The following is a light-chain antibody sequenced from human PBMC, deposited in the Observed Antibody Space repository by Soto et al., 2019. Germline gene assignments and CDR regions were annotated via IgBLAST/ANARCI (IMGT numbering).Light chain of an antibody. CDR1: QSISSY. Sequence: DIQMTQSPSSLSASVGDRVTITCRASQSISSYLDWYQQKPGTAPKLLIYAASSLQSGVPSRFSGSGSGTDFTLTISSLQPEDFATYYCKQSYRTPYTVGQGTKLEIK. J-gene: IGKJ2*01. CDR2: AAS. V-gene: IGKV1-39*01. CDR3: KQSYRTPYT.